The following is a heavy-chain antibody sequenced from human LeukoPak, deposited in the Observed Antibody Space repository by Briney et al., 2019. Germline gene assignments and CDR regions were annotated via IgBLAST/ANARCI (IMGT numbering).Heavy chain of an antibody. V-gene: IGHV1-69*13. Sequence: SVKVSCKASGGTFSSFAISWVRQAPGQGLEWMGGIIPIFGTANYAQKFQGRVTITADESTSTAYMELSSLRSEDTAVYYCARDSGSLDDAFDIWGQGTMVTVSS. CDR3: ARDSGSLDDAFDI. CDR2: IIPIFGTA. J-gene: IGHJ3*02. CDR1: GGTFSSFA. D-gene: IGHD1-26*01.